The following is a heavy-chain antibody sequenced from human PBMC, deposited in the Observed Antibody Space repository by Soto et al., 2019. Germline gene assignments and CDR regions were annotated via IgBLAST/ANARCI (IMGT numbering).Heavy chain of an antibody. V-gene: IGHV1-2*02. CDR3: ATRRLRDASSRPPFDH. J-gene: IGHJ4*02. D-gene: IGHD2-2*01. CDR2: INPNSGGT. CDR1: GYTFTDYD. Sequence: ASVKVSCKASGYTFTDYDMHWVRQAPGQGLAWMGWINPNSGGTNYAQKFQGRVTMTRDTSTSTAYMELRRLTSDDTAVYYRATRRLRDASSRPPFDHRGQGAPVTRPS.